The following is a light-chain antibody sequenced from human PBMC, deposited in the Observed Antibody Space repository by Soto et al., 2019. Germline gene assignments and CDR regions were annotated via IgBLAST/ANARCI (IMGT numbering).Light chain of an antibody. CDR2: GNS. CDR3: QSYDSSLSGVV. V-gene: IGLV1-40*01. CDR1: SSNIGAGYD. Sequence: QSALTQPPSVSGAPGQRVTISCTGSSSNIGAGYDVHWYQQLPGTAPKRIIYGNSNRPSGVPDRFSGSKSGTSASLAITGLQAEDEADYYCQSYDSSLSGVVFGGGTMLTVL. J-gene: IGLJ2*01.